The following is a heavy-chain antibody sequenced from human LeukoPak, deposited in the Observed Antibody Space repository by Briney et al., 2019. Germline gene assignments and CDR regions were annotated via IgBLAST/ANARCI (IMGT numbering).Heavy chain of an antibody. D-gene: IGHD3-10*01. CDR1: GGSISGSSFY. V-gene: IGHV4-39*01. J-gene: IGHJ3*02. CDR2: IYFSGST. CDR3: ARHRGLWEREAFDI. Sequence: MTSEILSLTCTVSGGSISGSSFYWGWIRQPPGKGLEWIGSIYFSGSTFYNPSLKSRVTISVDTSKNHFSLRLRSVTATDTAVFYCARHRGLWEREAFDIWGQGSMVTVSS.